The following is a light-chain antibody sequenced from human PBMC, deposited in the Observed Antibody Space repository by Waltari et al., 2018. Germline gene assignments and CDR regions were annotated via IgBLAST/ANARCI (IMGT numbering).Light chain of an antibody. J-gene: IGKJ4*01. CDR2: TAS. CDR1: QAISNK. Sequence: IQLTQSPSSLSASVGDRVTITCRASQAISNKLAWYQQKSGKVPYLLMYTASTIQTWVPAKFSGSGSGTDFTLTISSLQPEDFATYYCQQGYNMPLTFGGGTKVEIK. CDR3: QQGYNMPLT. V-gene: IGKV1-6*01.